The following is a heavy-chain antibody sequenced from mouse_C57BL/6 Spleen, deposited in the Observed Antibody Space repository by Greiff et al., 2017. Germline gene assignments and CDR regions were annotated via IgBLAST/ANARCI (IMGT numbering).Heavy chain of an antibody. Sequence: QVQLKQPGAELVMPGASVKLSCKASGYTFTSYWMHWVKQRPGQGLEWIGEIDPSDSYTNYNQKFKGKSTLTVDKSSSTAYMQLSSLTSEDSAVYYCARDKLRLYFDYWGQGTTLTVSS. D-gene: IGHD3-2*02. CDR3: ARDKLRLYFDY. J-gene: IGHJ2*01. CDR1: GYTFTSYW. CDR2: IDPSDSYT. V-gene: IGHV1-69*01.